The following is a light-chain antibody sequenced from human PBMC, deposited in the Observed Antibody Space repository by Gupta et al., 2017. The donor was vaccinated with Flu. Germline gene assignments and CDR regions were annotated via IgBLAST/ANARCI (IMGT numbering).Light chain of an antibody. Sequence: AHLSVSPGERATLSCRASQSISNSLAWYQQKPGQAPRLLIYAASSRATGVPARFSGSGSGTEFTLTISSRQSEDFAVYYCQQYDNWPPITFGQGTRLEIK. CDR3: QQYDNWPPIT. CDR1: QSISNS. J-gene: IGKJ5*01. V-gene: IGKV3-15*01. CDR2: AAS.